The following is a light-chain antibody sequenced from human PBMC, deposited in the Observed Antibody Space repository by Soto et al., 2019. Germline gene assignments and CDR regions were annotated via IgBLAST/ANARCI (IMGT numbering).Light chain of an antibody. CDR3: QHYGSSHTVT. CDR2: GAS. V-gene: IGKV3-20*01. CDR1: QTTSGKY. Sequence: EILLTQSPGTLSLSPGASATLSCRTRQTTSGKYLAWYQQRPGLAPRLLVYGASRRATGIPDRFRGSGSGTEFTLTISGLETEDFAAYFCQHYGSSHTVTFGQGTRLEIK. J-gene: IGKJ5*01.